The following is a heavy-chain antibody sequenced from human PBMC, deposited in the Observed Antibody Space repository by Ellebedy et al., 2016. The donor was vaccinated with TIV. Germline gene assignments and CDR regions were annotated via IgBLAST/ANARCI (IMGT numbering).Heavy chain of an antibody. CDR3: VRDGGGSYDY. Sequence: LGGSLRLSCSAFGFTFSNYDMYWVRQAPGKGLESVSVVLSSGGPTYYADSVKGRFTISRDNSKNTLYLQMSSLRPDDTAVYYCVRDGGGSYDYWGQGTLVTVSS. V-gene: IGHV3-64D*06. CDR2: VLSSGGPT. D-gene: IGHD1-26*01. J-gene: IGHJ4*02. CDR1: GFTFSNYD.